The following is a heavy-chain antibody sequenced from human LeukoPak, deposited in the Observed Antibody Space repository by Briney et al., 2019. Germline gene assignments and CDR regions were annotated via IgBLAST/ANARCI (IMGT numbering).Heavy chain of an antibody. D-gene: IGHD5-18*01. CDR1: GYTFTSYY. J-gene: IGHJ1*01. CDR2: INPSGGST. V-gene: IGHV1-46*01. Sequence: ASVKVSCKASGYTFTSYYMHWVRQAPGQGLEWMGIINPSGGSTSYAQEFQGRVTMTRDTSTSTVYMELSSLRSEDTAVYYCARDGRIRMDTKASYFQHWGQGTLVTVSS. CDR3: ARDGRIRMDTKASYFQH.